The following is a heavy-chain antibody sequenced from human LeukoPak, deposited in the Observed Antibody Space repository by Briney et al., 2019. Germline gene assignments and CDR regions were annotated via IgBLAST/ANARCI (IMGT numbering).Heavy chain of an antibody. Sequence: EASVKVSCKASGYTFTGYYMHWVRQAPGQGLEWMGWINPNSGGTNYAQKFQGRVTMTRDTSISTAYMELSRLRSDDTAVYYCARDLTYYYDSSGYYLYYWGQGTLVTVSS. CDR3: ARDLTYYYDSSGYYLYY. D-gene: IGHD3-22*01. V-gene: IGHV1-2*02. J-gene: IGHJ4*02. CDR2: INPNSGGT. CDR1: GYTFTGYY.